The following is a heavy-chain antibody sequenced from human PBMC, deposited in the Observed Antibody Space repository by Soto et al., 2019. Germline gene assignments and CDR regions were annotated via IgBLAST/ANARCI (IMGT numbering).Heavy chain of an antibody. V-gene: IGHV1-18*01. CDR3: ARGATRITMMRPGWFDP. D-gene: IGHD3-22*01. CDR2: ISAYNGNT. Sequence: QVQLVQSGAEVKKPGASVKVSCKASGYTFTSYGISWVRQAPGQGLEWMGWISAYNGNTNYAQKLQGRVTMTTDTSKSTAYMELRGLRSDDTAVDYRARGATRITMMRPGWFDPWGQGTLVTVSS. J-gene: IGHJ5*02. CDR1: GYTFTSYG.